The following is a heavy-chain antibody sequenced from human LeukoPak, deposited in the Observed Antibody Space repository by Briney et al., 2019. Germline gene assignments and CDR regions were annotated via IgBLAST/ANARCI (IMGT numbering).Heavy chain of an antibody. J-gene: IGHJ6*02. Sequence: GGSLRLSCAASGFTFSNYGIHWVRQAPGKGLEWVAVISYDGSNKYYADSVKGRFTISRDNSKNTLYLQMNSLRAEDTAVYYCAKDWYSSSWPYYYYYGMDVWGQGTTVTVSS. V-gene: IGHV3-30*18. CDR1: GFTFSNYG. CDR2: ISYDGSNK. D-gene: IGHD6-13*01. CDR3: AKDWYSSSWPYYYYYGMDV.